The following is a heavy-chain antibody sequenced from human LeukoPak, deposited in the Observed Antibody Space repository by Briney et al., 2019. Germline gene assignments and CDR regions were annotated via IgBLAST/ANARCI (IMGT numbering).Heavy chain of an antibody. J-gene: IGHJ4*02. CDR1: GFTFSSYW. D-gene: IGHD5-12*01. CDR3: ARDRGYVPDY. Sequence: GGSLILSCAASGFTFSSYWMHWVRQAPGKGLVWVSLINSDGSSTTYADSVKGRFTISRDNARDTLYLQMNSLRAEDTAVYYCARDRGYVPDYWGQGTLVTVSS. CDR2: INSDGSST. V-gene: IGHV3-74*01.